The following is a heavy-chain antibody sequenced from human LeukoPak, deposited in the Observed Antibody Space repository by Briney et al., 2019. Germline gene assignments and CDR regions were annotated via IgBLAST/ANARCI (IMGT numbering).Heavy chain of an antibody. Sequence: GGSLRLSCAASGFTFSSYWMSWVRQAPGKGLEWVANIKQDGSEKYYVDSVKGRFTISRDNAKNSPYLQMNSLRAEDTAVYYCARGSGHYDYVWGSYRYPYYFDYWGQGTLVTVSS. CDR3: ARGSGHYDYVWGSYRYPYYFDY. V-gene: IGHV3-7*01. J-gene: IGHJ4*02. CDR1: GFTFSSYW. CDR2: IKQDGSEK. D-gene: IGHD3-16*02.